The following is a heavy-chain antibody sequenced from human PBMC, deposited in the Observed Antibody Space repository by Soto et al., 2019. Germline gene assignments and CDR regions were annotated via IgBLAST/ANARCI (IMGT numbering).Heavy chain of an antibody. CDR1: GFTFSNYG. V-gene: IGHV3-30*18. Sequence: QVPLVESGGGVVQPGRSLRLSCAASGFTFSNYGMHWVRQAPGKGLEWVAVISYDGSNKYYADSVKGRFTISRDNYKNKLYLKLNSIRTEETAVYYCAKAPVYGSGGSCYAVYWGQGTLVTVSS. J-gene: IGHJ4*02. CDR3: AKAPVYGSGGSCYAVY. CDR2: ISYDGSNK. D-gene: IGHD2-15*01.